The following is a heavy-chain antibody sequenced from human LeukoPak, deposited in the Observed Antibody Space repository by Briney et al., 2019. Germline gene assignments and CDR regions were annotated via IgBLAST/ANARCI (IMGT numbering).Heavy chain of an antibody. CDR3: ARTMGYSNYVSWFDP. CDR1: GGSISSYY. Sequence: SETLPLTCTVSGGSISSYYWSWIRQPPGKGLESIGYIYTSGSTNYNPSLKSRVTISVDTSKNQFSLKLSSVTAADTAVYYCARTMGYSNYVSWFDPWGQGTLVTVSS. D-gene: IGHD4-11*01. CDR2: IYTSGST. J-gene: IGHJ5*02. V-gene: IGHV4-4*09.